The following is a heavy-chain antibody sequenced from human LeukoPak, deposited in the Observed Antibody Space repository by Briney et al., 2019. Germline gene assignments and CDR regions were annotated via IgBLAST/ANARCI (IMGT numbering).Heavy chain of an antibody. D-gene: IGHD2-21*01. CDR2: IYASGST. Sequence: PSETLSLTCSVSGGSISSFYWSWIRQPPGKGLEWIGDIYASGSTNYNPSLKRGVIISVGTSKNQSALKESSMTAADTAVYYGARDRSGDGYYFDYWGQGTLVTVSS. V-gene: IGHV4-59*01. CDR1: GGSISSFY. J-gene: IGHJ4*02. CDR3: ARDRSGDGYYFDY.